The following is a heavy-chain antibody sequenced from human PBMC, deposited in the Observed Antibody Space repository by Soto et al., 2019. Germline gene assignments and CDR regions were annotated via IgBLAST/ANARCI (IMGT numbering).Heavy chain of an antibody. CDR2: MWYDGSNK. Sequence: QVQLVESGGGVVQPGRSQRLSCAASGFTFSDHGMHWVRQAPGKGLEWVAVMWYDGSNKYYADSVKGRFSISRDNSKHTLYLHMSSLRGEDTAVYYCARDSAGKTDWGLRGAFDFWGQGTMVTVS. J-gene: IGHJ3*01. CDR1: GFTFSDHG. CDR3: ARDSAGKTDWGLRGAFDF. V-gene: IGHV3-33*01. D-gene: IGHD7-27*01.